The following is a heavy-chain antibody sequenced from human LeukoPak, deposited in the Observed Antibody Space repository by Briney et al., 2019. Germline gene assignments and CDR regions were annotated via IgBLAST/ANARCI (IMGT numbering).Heavy chain of an antibody. CDR3: ARDGDYYDSSGYPYYGMDV. Sequence: GGSLRLSCAASGFTFSDYYMSWIRQAPGKGLEWVSYISSSGSTIYYADSVKGRFTISRDNAKNSLYLQMNSLRAEDTAVYYCARDGDYYDSSGYPYYGMDVWGQGTTVTVSS. CDR1: GFTFSDYY. D-gene: IGHD3-22*01. J-gene: IGHJ6*02. CDR2: ISSSGSTI. V-gene: IGHV3-11*04.